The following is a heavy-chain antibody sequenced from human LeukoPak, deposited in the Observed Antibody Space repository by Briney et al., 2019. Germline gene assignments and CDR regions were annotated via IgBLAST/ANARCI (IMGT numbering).Heavy chain of an antibody. D-gene: IGHD6-13*01. J-gene: IGHJ4*02. CDR3: ARDPNSSSWYGAFDY. CDR1: GGTFSSYA. V-gene: IGHV1-69*05. CDR2: IIPIFGTA. Sequence: SVKVSCKASGGTFSSYAISWVRQAPGQGLEWMGGIIPIFGTANYAQKFQGRVTITTDESTSTTYMELSSLRSEDTAVYYCARDPNSSSWYGAFDYWGQGTLVTVSS.